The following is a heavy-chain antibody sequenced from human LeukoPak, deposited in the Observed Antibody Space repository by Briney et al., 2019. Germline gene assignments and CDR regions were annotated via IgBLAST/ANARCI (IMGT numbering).Heavy chain of an antibody. CDR2: ITGSGGST. J-gene: IGHJ3*01. Sequence: GGSLRLSCAPSGFTFDNFAMTWVRQAPGKGLEWVSEITGSGGSTYYADSVKGRFTISRDNSKNTLYLQMNSLRAEDTAVYYCAKKPRRYCSSTSCRNFWGQGTMVTVSS. D-gene: IGHD2-2*01. CDR3: AKKPRRYCSSTSCRNF. V-gene: IGHV3-23*01. CDR1: GFTFDNFA.